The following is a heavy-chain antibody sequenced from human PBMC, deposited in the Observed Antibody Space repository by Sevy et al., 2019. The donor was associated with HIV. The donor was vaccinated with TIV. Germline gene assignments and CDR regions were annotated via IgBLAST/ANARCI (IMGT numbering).Heavy chain of an antibody. V-gene: IGHV3-7*03. CDR1: GFTFSRYW. J-gene: IGHJ6*02. CDR3: ARDFNSIRCLWGMDV. D-gene: IGHD3-3*02. Sequence: GGSLRLSCAASGFTFSRYWMSWVRQAPGKGLEWVANIKVDGSEKYYVDSVKGRFTISRDNARNSLYLQMTSLRAEDTAVYYCARDFNSIRCLWGMDVWGQGTTVTVSS. CDR2: IKVDGSEK.